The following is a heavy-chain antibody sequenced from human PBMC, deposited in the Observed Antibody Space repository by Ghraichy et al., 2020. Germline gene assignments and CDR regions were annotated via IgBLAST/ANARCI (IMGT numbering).Heavy chain of an antibody. CDR2: IYIDESSA. D-gene: IGHD1-26*01. CDR1: GFTFTDYW. J-gene: IGHJ4*02. Sequence: GESLNISCAASGFTFTDYWMHWVRQAPGKGLVWVSRIYIDESSATYADSVKGRFIISRDNAKNTLFLQMNSLRVDDTAIYYCASSAVTSYYGTALDYWGQGNLVTVSS. CDR3: ASSAVTSYYGTALDY. V-gene: IGHV3-74*01.